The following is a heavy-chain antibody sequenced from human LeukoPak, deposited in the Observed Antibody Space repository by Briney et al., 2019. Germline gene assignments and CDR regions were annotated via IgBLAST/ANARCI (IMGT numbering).Heavy chain of an antibody. Sequence: GGSLRFSCAASGFTFSSYAMSWVRQAPGKGLEWVSAISGSGGSTYYADSVKGRFTISRDNSKNTLYLLMNGLRAEDTAVYYCAKVGRYSYAHDAFDIRGQGTMVTVSS. D-gene: IGHD5-18*01. CDR2: ISGSGGST. CDR1: GFTFSSYA. CDR3: AKVGRYSYAHDAFDI. V-gene: IGHV3-23*01. J-gene: IGHJ3*02.